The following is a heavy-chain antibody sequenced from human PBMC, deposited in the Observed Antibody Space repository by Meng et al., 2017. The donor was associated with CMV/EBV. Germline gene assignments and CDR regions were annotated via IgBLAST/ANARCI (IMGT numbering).Heavy chain of an antibody. D-gene: IGHD6-13*01. CDR3: ARLIAVAGT. CDR1: GFTFSDYC. J-gene: IGHJ5*02. V-gene: IGHV3-69-1*01. Sequence: GGSLRLSCAASGFTFSDYCMNWVRQAPGKGLEWVSSISSSSTIYYADSVKGRFTISRDNSRNTLYLQMNSLRIEDTAVYYCARLIAVAGTWGQGTLVTVSS. CDR2: ISSSSTI.